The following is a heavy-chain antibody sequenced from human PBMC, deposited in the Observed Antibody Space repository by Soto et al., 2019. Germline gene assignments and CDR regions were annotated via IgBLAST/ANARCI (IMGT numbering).Heavy chain of an antibody. V-gene: IGHV1-69*13. CDR3: ARGRGYYDSSGYYYFDY. CDR1: GGTFSSYA. Sequence: GASVKVSCKASGGTFSSYAISWVRQAPGQGLEWMGGIIPIFGTANYAQKFQGRVTITADESTSTAYMELSSLRSEDTAVYYCARGRGYYDSSGYYYFDYWGQGTLVTVSS. J-gene: IGHJ4*02. D-gene: IGHD3-22*01. CDR2: IIPIFGTA.